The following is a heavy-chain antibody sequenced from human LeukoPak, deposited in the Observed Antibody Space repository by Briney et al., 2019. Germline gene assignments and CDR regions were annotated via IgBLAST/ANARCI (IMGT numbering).Heavy chain of an antibody. CDR1: GFTFSSYA. CDR3: ARDSDHY. V-gene: IGHV3-30-3*01. D-gene: IGHD3-10*01. J-gene: IGHJ4*02. CDR2: ISYDGSNK. Sequence: GGSLRLSCAASGFTFSSYAMHWVRQAPGKGLEWVAVISYDGSNKYYADSVKGRFTISRDNSKNTLYLQMNSLKADDTAVYYCARDSDHYWGQGTLVTVSS.